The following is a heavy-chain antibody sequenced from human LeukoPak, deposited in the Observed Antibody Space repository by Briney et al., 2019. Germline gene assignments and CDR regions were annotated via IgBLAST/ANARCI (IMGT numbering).Heavy chain of an antibody. CDR3: AKASSGSYANYFDY. Sequence: QPGGSLRLSCAASGFTFSNYAMSWVRQAPGKGLEWASIISSGGSTTYYADSVKGRFTISRDNSKNTLYLQMNSLRAEDTAVYYCAKASSGSYANYFDYWGQGPLVTVSS. D-gene: IGHD1-26*01. J-gene: IGHJ4*02. CDR2: ISSGGSTT. CDR1: GFTFSNYA. V-gene: IGHV3-23*01.